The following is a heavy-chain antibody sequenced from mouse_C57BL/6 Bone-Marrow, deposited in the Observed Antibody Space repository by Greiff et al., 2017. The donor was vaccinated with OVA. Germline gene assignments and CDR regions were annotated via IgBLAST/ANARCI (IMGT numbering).Heavy chain of an antibody. V-gene: IGHV5-17*01. CDR2: ISSGSSTI. Sequence: EVQVVESGGGLVKPGGSLKLSCAASGFTFSDYGMHWVRQAPEKGLEWVAYISSGSSTIYYADTVKGRFTISRDNAKNTLFLQMTSLRSEDTAMYYCARATGPFAYWGQGTLVTVSA. D-gene: IGHD4-1*01. J-gene: IGHJ3*01. CDR3: ARATGPFAY. CDR1: GFTFSDYG.